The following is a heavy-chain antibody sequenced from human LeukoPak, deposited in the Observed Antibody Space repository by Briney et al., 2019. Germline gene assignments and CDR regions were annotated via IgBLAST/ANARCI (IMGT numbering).Heavy chain of an antibody. CDR1: GGSFSGYY. V-gene: IGHV4-34*01. CDR3: ARGPYSSGWYRAWFDP. CDR2: INHSGST. J-gene: IGHJ5*02. Sequence: SETLSLTCAVSGGSFSGYYWSWIRQPPGKGLEWIGEINHSGSTNYNPSLKSRVTISVDTSKNQFSLKLSSVTAADTAVYYCARGPYSSGWYRAWFDPWGQGTLVTVSS. D-gene: IGHD6-19*01.